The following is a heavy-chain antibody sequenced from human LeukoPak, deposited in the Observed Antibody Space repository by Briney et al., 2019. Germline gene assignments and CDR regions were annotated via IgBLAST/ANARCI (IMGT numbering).Heavy chain of an antibody. J-gene: IGHJ4*02. CDR2: IYYSGST. D-gene: IGHD3-10*01. CDR1: GGSISSYY. V-gene: IGHV4-59*01. CDR3: AKDIDYYGSGNLDY. Sequence: PSETLSLTCTVSGGSISSYYWSWIRQPPGKGLEWIGYIYYSGSTNYNPSLKSRVTISVDTSKNQFSLKLSSVTAADTALYYCAKDIDYYGSGNLDYWGQGTLVTVSS.